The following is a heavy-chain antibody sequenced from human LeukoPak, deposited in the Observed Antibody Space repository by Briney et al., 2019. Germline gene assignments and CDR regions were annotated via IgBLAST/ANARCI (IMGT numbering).Heavy chain of an antibody. D-gene: IGHD1-26*01. CDR1: GFTFSSYA. CDR3: AKVKWELPSLPDY. J-gene: IGHJ4*02. V-gene: IGHV3-23*01. Sequence: GGSLRLSCAASGFTFSSYAMSWVRQAPGKGLGWVSAISGSGGSTYYADSVKGRFTISRDNSKNTLYLQMNSLRAEDTAVYYCAKVKWELPSLPDYWGQGTLVTVSS. CDR2: ISGSGGST.